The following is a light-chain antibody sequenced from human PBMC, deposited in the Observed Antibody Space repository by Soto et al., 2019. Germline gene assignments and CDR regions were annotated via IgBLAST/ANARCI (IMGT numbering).Light chain of an antibody. CDR1: QSISSC. Sequence: DIQMTQSPSTLSASVGDRVTITCRASQSISSCFAWYQQKPGRGPKRLIYKASSLESGEPSRWSGSGYGTELTRTIRRLQTDDFATNYCRHYHSQWTFAQGTKVDIK. J-gene: IGKJ1*01. V-gene: IGKV1-5*03. CDR3: RHYHSQWT. CDR2: KAS.